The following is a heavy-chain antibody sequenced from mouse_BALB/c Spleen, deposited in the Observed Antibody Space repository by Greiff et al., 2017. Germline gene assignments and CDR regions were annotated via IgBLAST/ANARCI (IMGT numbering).Heavy chain of an antibody. CDR3: ARYGSSYYFDY. CDR1: GYTFTDYN. CDR2: IYPYNGGT. V-gene: IGHV1S29*02. Sequence: EVQLQQSGPELVKPGASVKISCKASGYTFTDYNMHWVKQSHGKSLEWIGYIYPYNGGTGYNQKFKSKATLTVDNSSSTAYMELRSLTSEDSAVYYCARYGSSYYFDYWGQGTTLTVSS. D-gene: IGHD1-1*01. J-gene: IGHJ2*01.